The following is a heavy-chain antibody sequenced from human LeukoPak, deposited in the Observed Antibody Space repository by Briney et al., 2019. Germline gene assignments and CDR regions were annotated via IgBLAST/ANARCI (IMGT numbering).Heavy chain of an antibody. V-gene: IGHV3-74*01. D-gene: IGHD3-16*01. CDR3: ARDFKLGYYFDY. Sequence: GGSLRLSCAASGFTFSSYWMHWVRQAPGKWLVWVSRINSDGSSTSYADSVKGRFTISRDNAKNTLYLQMNSLRAEDTAVYYCARDFKLGYYFDYWGQGTLVTVSS. J-gene: IGHJ4*02. CDR1: GFTFSSYW. CDR2: INSDGSST.